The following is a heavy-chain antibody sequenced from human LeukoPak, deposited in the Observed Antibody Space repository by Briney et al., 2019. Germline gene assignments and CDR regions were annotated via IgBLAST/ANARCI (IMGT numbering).Heavy chain of an antibody. D-gene: IGHD6-13*01. Sequence: ASVKVSCKASGYTFTGYYMHWVGQAPGQELVWMGWINPNSGGTNYAQKFQGRVTMTRDTSISTAYMELSRLRSDDTAVYYCARTDSSSWYFAFDIWGQGTMVTVSS. CDR1: GYTFTGYY. CDR3: ARTDSSSWYFAFDI. J-gene: IGHJ3*02. CDR2: INPNSGGT. V-gene: IGHV1-2*02.